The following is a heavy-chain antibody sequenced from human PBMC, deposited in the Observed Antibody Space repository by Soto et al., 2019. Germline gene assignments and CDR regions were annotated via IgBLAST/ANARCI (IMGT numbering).Heavy chain of an antibody. Sequence: GGSLRLSCAASGFTFSSYAMHWVRQAPGKGLEWVAVISYDGSNKYYADSVKGRFTISRDNSKNTLYLQMNSLRAEDPAVYYCARDFYCSGGSCFHYGMDVWGQGTTVTVSS. V-gene: IGHV3-30-3*01. CDR2: ISYDGSNK. CDR1: GFTFSSYA. CDR3: ARDFYCSGGSCFHYGMDV. D-gene: IGHD2-15*01. J-gene: IGHJ6*02.